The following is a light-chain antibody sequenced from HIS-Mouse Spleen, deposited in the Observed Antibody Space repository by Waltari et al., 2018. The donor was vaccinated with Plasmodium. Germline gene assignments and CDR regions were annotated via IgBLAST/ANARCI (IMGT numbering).Light chain of an antibody. CDR1: QIVSSN. CDR2: GAS. CDR3: QQYNNWSFT. V-gene: IGKV3-15*01. Sequence: EIVMTQSPATLSVSPGERATLSCRARQIVSSNLAWYQQQPGQAPRLLIYGASTRATGIPARFSGGGSGTEFTLTISSLQSEDFAVYYCQQYNNWSFTFGPGTKVDIK. J-gene: IGKJ3*01.